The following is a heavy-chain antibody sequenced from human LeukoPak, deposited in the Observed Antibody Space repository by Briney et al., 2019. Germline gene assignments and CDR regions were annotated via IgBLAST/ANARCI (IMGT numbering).Heavy chain of an antibody. Sequence: PSETLSLTCAVSGGSISSSNWWSWARQPPGKGLEWIGEIYHSGSTNYDPSLKSRVTISVDTSKNQFSLKLSSVTAADTAVYCCARDGDDFWSAYYYWGQGTLVTVSS. CDR1: GGSISSSNW. CDR3: ARDGDDFWSAYYY. J-gene: IGHJ4*02. D-gene: IGHD3-3*01. CDR2: IYHSGST. V-gene: IGHV4-4*01.